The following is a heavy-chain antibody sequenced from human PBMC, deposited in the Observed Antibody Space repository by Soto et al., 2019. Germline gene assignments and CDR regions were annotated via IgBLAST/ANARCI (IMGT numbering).Heavy chain of an antibody. CDR1: GGTFSSYA. D-gene: IGHD6-13*01. CDR3: ARDHPRRRGSSWYHDAFDI. V-gene: IGHV1-69*06. CDR2: IIPIFGTA. J-gene: IGHJ3*02. Sequence: GASVKVSCKASGGTFSSYAISWVRQAPGQGLEWMGGIIPIFGTANYAQKFQGRVTITADKSTSTAYMELSSLRSEDTAVYYCARDHPRRRGSSWYHDAFDIWGQGTMVTVSS.